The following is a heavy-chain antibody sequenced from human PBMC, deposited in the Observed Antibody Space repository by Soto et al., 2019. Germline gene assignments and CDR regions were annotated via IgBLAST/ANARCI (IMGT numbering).Heavy chain of an antibody. CDR2: ISGSGGST. J-gene: IGHJ6*02. Sequence: XGSLRLSCSASGFTFSSYAMSWVRQAPGKGLEWVSAISGSGGSTYYADSVKGRFTISRDNSKNTLYLQMNSLRAEDTAVYYCAKVTRSSWYLYGMDVWGHGTTVTVSS. CDR1: GFTFSSYA. D-gene: IGHD6-13*01. V-gene: IGHV3-23*01. CDR3: AKVTRSSWYLYGMDV.